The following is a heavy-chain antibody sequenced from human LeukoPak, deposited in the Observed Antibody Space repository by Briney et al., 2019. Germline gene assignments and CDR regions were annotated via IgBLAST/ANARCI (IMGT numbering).Heavy chain of an antibody. CDR3: ARGIDRWDP. V-gene: IGHV4-61*02. D-gene: IGHD4-23*01. CDR1: AGSISSGSYY. CDR2: NYTSGST. J-gene: IGHJ5*02. Sequence: SETLSLTCSVSAGSISSGSYYWSWIRQPAGRGLEWIGRNYTSGSTNYNPSLKSRVTISVDTSKNQFSLKLSSVTAADTAVYYCARGIDRWDPWGQGTLLTVPS.